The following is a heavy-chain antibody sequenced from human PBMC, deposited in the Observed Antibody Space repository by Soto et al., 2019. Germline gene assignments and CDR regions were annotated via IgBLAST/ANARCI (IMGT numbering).Heavy chain of an antibody. CDR3: ASSSLYGMDV. V-gene: IGHV4-30-4*08. CDR2: IYYSGNT. Sequence: SVTVYLSCTVAEGYIISRGDCWSWIRQHPGKGLEWIGNIYYSGNTYYNPSLKSRLIISIDTSKNQFSLKVGSVTAADTAVYYCASSSLYGMDVWVQGTTVTGSS. CDR1: EGYIISRGDC. J-gene: IGHJ6*02.